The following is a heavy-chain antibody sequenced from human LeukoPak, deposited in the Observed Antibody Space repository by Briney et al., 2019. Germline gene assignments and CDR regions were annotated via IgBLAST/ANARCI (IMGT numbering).Heavy chain of an antibody. D-gene: IGHD6-6*01. J-gene: IGHJ5*02. Sequence: ASVKVSCKASGYTFTDYYMHWVQQAPGKGLEWMGLVDPEDGETIYAEKFQGRVTITADTSTDTAYMELSSLRSEDTAVYYCATGVSSSSGYNWFDPWGREPWSPSPQ. CDR3: ATGVSSSSGYNWFDP. V-gene: IGHV1-69-2*01. CDR2: VDPEDGET. CDR1: GYTFTDYY.